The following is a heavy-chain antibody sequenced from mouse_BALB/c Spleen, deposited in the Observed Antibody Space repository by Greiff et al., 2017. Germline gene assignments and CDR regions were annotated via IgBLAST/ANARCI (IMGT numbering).Heavy chain of an antibody. J-gene: IGHJ4*01. CDR2: ISCYNGAT. CDR3: ARGGLRFYAMDY. V-gene: IGHV1S34*01. D-gene: IGHD1-1*01. CDR1: GYSFTGYY. Sequence: LVKTGASVKISCKATGYSFTGYYMHWVKQSHGKSLEWIGYISCYNGATSYNQKFKGKATFTVDTSSSTAYMQFNSQTSEDSAVYYCARGGLRFYAMDYWGQGASVTVSS.